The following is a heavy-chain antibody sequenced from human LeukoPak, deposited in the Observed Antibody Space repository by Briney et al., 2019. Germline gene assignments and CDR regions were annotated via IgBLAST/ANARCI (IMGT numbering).Heavy chain of an antibody. J-gene: IGHJ3*02. CDR1: GGTFSSYA. Sequence: ASVKVSCKASGGTFSSYAISWVRQAPGQGLEWMGWISAYNGNTNYAQKLQGRVTMTTDTSTSTAYMELRSLRSDDTAVYYCARVAYCTNGVCSIVGATGAFDIWGQGTMVTVSS. D-gene: IGHD2-8*01. V-gene: IGHV1-18*01. CDR2: ISAYNGNT. CDR3: ARVAYCTNGVCSIVGATGAFDI.